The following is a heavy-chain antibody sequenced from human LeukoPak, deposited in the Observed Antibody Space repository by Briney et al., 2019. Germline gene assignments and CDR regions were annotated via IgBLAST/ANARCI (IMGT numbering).Heavy chain of an antibody. CDR1: GFTFSSYS. CDR2: ISSSSSYI. V-gene: IGHV3-21*01. Sequence: GGSLRLSCAASGFTFSSYSMYWVRQAPGKGLEWVSSISSSSSYIYYADSVKGRFTISRDNAKNSLYLQMNSLRAEDTAVYYCAGAYYVGYSYGRNHYWYFDLWGRGTLVTVSS. D-gene: IGHD5-18*01. J-gene: IGHJ2*01. CDR3: AGAYYVGYSYGRNHYWYFDL.